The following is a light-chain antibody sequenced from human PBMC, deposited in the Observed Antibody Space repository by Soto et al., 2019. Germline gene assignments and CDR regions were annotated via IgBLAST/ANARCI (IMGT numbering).Light chain of an antibody. CDR1: QSVSTNY. Sequence: EIVLTQSPGTLSLSPGERATLSCRASQSVSTNYLAWYQRKPGQAPRLLIYGASWRATDIPNRFSGSGSGTDFTLTITRLKAEDFAVYYCQQYGSSPPTFGQGTKVEIK. V-gene: IGKV3-20*01. J-gene: IGKJ1*01. CDR2: GAS. CDR3: QQYGSSPPT.